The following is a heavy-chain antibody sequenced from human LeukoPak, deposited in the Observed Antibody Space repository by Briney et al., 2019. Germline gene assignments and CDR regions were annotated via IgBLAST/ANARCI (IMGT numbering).Heavy chain of an antibody. V-gene: IGHV3-13*01. CDR3: ASSARGTMIVVVSPFDI. CDR1: GFTFSSYD. J-gene: IGHJ3*02. CDR2: IGTAGDT. D-gene: IGHD3-22*01. Sequence: GGSLRLSCAASGFTFSSYDMHWVRQATGKGLEWVSAIGTAGDTYYPGSVKGRFTISRENAKNSLYLQMNSLRAEDTAVYYCASSARGTMIVVVSPFDIWGQGTMVTVSS.